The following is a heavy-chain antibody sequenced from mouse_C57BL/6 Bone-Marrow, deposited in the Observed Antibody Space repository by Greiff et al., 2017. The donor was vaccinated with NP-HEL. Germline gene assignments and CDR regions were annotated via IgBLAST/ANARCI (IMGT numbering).Heavy chain of an antibody. CDR2: INYDGSST. J-gene: IGHJ4*01. V-gene: IGHV5-16*01. D-gene: IGHD2-4*01. Sequence: KLMESEGGLVQPGSSMKLSCTASGFTFSDYSMAWVRQVPEKGLEWVANINYDGSSTYYLDSLKSRFIISRDNAKNILYLQMSSLKSEDTATYYCAREGGLRRRTYAMDYWGQGTSVTVSS. CDR3: AREGGLRRRTYAMDY. CDR1: GFTFSDYS.